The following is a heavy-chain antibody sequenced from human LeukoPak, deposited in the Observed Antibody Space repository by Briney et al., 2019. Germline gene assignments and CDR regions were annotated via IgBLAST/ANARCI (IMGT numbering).Heavy chain of an antibody. CDR3: ARDRGYYGSGSVNWFDP. D-gene: IGHD3-10*01. CDR2: ISSSSSTI. CDR1: GFTFSSYS. Sequence: GGSLRLSCAASGFTFSSYSMNWVRQDPGKGLEWVSYISSSSSTIYYADSVKGRFTISRDNAKNSLYLQMNSLRDEDTAVYYCARDRGYYGSGSVNWFDPWGQGTLVTVSS. J-gene: IGHJ5*02. V-gene: IGHV3-48*02.